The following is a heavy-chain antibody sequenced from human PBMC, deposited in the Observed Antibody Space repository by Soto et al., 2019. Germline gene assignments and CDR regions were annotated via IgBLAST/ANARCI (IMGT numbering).Heavy chain of an antibody. V-gene: IGHV3-30*18. D-gene: IGHD1-1*01. CDR1: GFTVCSYG. Sequence: GGSTRLSCAASGFTVCSYGMHWVRQAPGKGLEWVAVISYDGSNKYYADSVKGRFTISRDNSKNTLYLQMNSLRAEDTAVYYCAKDLGYPYYFDYWGQGTLVTVSS. CDR2: ISYDGSNK. J-gene: IGHJ4*02. CDR3: AKDLGYPYYFDY.